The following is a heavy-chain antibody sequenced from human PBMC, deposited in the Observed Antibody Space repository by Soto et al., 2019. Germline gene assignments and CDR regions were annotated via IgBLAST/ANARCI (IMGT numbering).Heavy chain of an antibody. D-gene: IGHD3-22*01. CDR3: ARAAYYDSSGYYYGMDV. CDR1: GFIFSSYG. V-gene: IGHV3-33*01. CDR2: IWSDGGKK. J-gene: IGHJ6*02. Sequence: GGSLRLSCAASGFIFSSYGMHWVRQAPGRGLEWVAVIWSDGGKKYDAESVKGRFTISRDNSKNTLYLQMNSLRADDTAVYYCARAAYYDSSGYYYGMDVWGQGTTVTVSS.